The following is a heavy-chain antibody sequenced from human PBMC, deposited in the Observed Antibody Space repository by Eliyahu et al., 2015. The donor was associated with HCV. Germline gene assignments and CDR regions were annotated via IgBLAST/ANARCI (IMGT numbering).Heavy chain of an antibody. V-gene: IGHV4-34*01. Sequence: QVQLQQWGAGLLKPSETLSLTCAVYGGSFSGYYWSWIRQPPGKGLEWIGEINHSGSTNYNPSLKSRVTISVDTSKNQFSLKLSSVTAADTAVYYCARGRRRWWHYGSGSYLDYWGQGTLVTVSS. CDR1: GGSFSGYY. D-gene: IGHD3-10*01. CDR3: ARGRRRWWHYGSGSYLDY. CDR2: INHSGST. J-gene: IGHJ4*02.